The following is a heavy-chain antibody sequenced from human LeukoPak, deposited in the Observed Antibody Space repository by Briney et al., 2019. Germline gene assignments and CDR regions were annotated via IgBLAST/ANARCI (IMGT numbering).Heavy chain of an antibody. J-gene: IGHJ4*02. Sequence: GGSLRLSCAVSGFTFSSYATSWVRQAPGKGLEWVSAISDGGGRTFYPDSVKGRFIISRDNSKNTLYLQMNSLRAEDTALYYCAIASSTSWQFDYWGQGTLVTVSS. D-gene: IGHD6-13*01. V-gene: IGHV3-23*01. CDR2: ISDGGGRT. CDR1: GFTFSSYA. CDR3: AIASSTSWQFDY.